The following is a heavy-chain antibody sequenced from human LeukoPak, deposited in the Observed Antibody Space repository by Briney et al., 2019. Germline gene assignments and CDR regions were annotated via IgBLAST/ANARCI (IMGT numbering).Heavy chain of an antibody. CDR3: ARHRDGYNSDY. D-gene: IGHD5-24*01. J-gene: IGHJ4*02. Sequence: GESLKISCKGSGYSFTSYWIGWVRQMPGKGPEWMGIIYPGDSDTRYSPSFQGQVTISADKSISTAYLQWSSLKTSDTAIYYCARHRDGYNSDYWGQGTLVTVSS. CDR1: GYSFTSYW. V-gene: IGHV5-51*01. CDR2: IYPGDSDT.